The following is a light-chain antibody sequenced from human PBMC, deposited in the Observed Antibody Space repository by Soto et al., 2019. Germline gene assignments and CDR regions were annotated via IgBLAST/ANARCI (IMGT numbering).Light chain of an antibody. CDR2: GAS. Sequence: IQMTQSPSSLSASVGDRVTITCRASQSISSYLNWYQQKPGKAPKLLIYGASSLQSGVPSRFSGSESGTDFTLTITSLQPEDFVTYYCQQSYNIPRTFGQGTKLEIQ. CDR3: QQSYNIPRT. CDR1: QSISSY. V-gene: IGKV1-39*01. J-gene: IGKJ2*01.